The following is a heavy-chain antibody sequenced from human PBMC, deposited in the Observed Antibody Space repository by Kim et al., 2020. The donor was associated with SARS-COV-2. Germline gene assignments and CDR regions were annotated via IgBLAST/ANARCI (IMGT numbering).Heavy chain of an antibody. D-gene: IGHD1-1*01. Sequence: ASVKVSCKASGYTFTSYAMHWVRQAPGQRLEWMGWINAGNGNTKYSQKFQGRVTITRDTSASTAYMELSSLRSEDTAVYYCARIPWTWYNWNEAFDYWGQGTLVTVSS. V-gene: IGHV1-3*01. J-gene: IGHJ4*02. CDR2: INAGNGNT. CDR3: ARIPWTWYNWNEAFDY. CDR1: GYTFTSYA.